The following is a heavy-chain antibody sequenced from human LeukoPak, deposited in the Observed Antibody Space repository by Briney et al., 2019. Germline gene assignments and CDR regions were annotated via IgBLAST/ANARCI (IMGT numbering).Heavy chain of an antibody. CDR1: GYTFTSYG. Sequence: ASVKVSCTASGYTFTSYGISWVRQAPGQGLEWMGWISAYNGNTNYAQKLQGRVTMTTDTSTSTAYMELRSLRSDDTAVYYCAKDRGAFFHGPGTPNFEYWGQGTLVTVSS. D-gene: IGHD3-16*01. J-gene: IGHJ4*02. V-gene: IGHV1-18*01. CDR3: AKDRGAFFHGPGTPNFEY. CDR2: ISAYNGNT.